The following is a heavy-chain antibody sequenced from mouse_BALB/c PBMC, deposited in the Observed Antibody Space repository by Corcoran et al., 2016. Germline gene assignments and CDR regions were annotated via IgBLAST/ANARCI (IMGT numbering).Heavy chain of an antibody. CDR3: ARRGIYDGVFDY. V-gene: IGHV1-4*02. Sequence: QVQLQQSAAELARPGASVKMSCKASGYTFTSYTMHWVKQRPGQGLEWIGYINPSSGYTEYNQKFKDKTTLTADKSSSTAYMQLSSLTSEDSAVYYCARRGIYDGVFDYWGQGTTLTVSS. J-gene: IGHJ2*01. CDR1: GYTFTSYT. CDR2: INPSSGYT. D-gene: IGHD2-3*01.